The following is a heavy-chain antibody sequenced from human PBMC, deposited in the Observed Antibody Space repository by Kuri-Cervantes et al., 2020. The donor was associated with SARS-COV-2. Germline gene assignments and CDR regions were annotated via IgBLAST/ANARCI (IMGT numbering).Heavy chain of an antibody. Sequence: GGSLRLSCEVSGFLFSASAIHWVRQASGEGLEWVGRVRGKANNYATAYAASVKGRFTISRDDSKSIAYLQMNSLKTEDTAVYYCTYGWELPTTRDYDYWGQGTLVTVSS. D-gene: IGHD1-26*01. J-gene: IGHJ4*02. CDR1: GFLFSASA. CDR2: VRGKANNYAT. V-gene: IGHV3-73*01. CDR3: TYGWELPTTRDYDY.